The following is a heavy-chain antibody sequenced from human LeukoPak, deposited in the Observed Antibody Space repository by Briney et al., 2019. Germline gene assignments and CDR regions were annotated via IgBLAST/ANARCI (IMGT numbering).Heavy chain of an antibody. CDR2: INHSGST. CDR3: ARPRGSPI. CDR1: GGSFSGYY. D-gene: IGHD3-10*01. V-gene: IGHV4-34*01. Sequence: SETLSLTCAVYGGSFSGYYWSWIRQPPGKGLGWIGEINHSGSTNYNPSLKSRVTISVDTSKNQFSLKLSSVTAADTAVYYCARPRGSPIWGQGTMVTVSS. J-gene: IGHJ3*02.